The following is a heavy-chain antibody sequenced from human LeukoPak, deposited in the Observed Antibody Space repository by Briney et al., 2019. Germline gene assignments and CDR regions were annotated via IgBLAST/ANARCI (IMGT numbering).Heavy chain of an antibody. CDR2: ISYDGSNK. CDR3: AKMGLEYYFDY. J-gene: IGHJ4*02. V-gene: IGHV3-30*18. Sequence: GRSLRLSCAASGFTFSSYGMHWVRQAPGKGLEWVAVISYDGSNKYYADSVKGRFTISRDNSKNTPYLQMNSLRAEDTAVYYCAKMGLEYYFDYWGQGTLVTVSS. D-gene: IGHD4-11*01. CDR1: GFTFSSYG.